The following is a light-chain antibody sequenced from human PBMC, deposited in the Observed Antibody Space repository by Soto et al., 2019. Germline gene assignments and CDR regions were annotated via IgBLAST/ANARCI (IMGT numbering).Light chain of an antibody. V-gene: IGKV3-11*01. CDR1: QSVSAY. CDR3: QQRSNWPLT. Sequence: EIVLTQSPATLSLSPGARATLSCRASQSVSAYLAWYQQKPGQPPRLLIYDSFNRATGIPTRFSGSGSGTDFALTITSLEPEDFAVYYCQQRSNWPLTFGGGTKVEL. CDR2: DSF. J-gene: IGKJ4*01.